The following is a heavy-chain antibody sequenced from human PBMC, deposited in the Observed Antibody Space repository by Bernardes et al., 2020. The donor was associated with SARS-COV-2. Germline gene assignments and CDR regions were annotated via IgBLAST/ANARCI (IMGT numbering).Heavy chain of an antibody. V-gene: IGHV4-34*01. D-gene: IGHD2-8*01. CDR2: INHSGST. CDR1: GGSFSGYY. CDR3: ARFCTNGVCDEGFDP. Sequence: ETLSLTCVVYGGSFSGYYWSWIRQPPGKGLEWIGEINHSGSTNYNPSLKSRVTISVDTSKNQFSLKLSSVTAADTAVYYCARFCTNGVCDEGFDPWGQGTLVTVSS. J-gene: IGHJ5*02.